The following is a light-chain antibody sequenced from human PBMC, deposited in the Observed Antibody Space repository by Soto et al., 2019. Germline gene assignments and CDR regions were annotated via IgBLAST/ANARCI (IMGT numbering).Light chain of an antibody. CDR3: HQSYSPPL. CDR2: AAS. CDR1: QSISSY. J-gene: IGKJ4*01. V-gene: IGKV1-39*01. Sequence: IPSTQWPFVLSASLGDRVIITCRASQSISSYLNWYQQNPGKAPKLLIYAASSLQSGVPSRFSSSGSGTDFTLTISILPPEDFATYYYHQSYSPPLFGGGTKVDI.